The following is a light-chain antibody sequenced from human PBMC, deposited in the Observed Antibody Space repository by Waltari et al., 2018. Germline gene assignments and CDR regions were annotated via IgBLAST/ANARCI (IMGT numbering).Light chain of an antibody. CDR2: GHN. CDR1: SSNIGAGHD. CDR3: PSFDSNVRGGGV. V-gene: IGLV1-40*01. Sequence: QAILTQPTSVSGAPGPGTTIPCTGSSSNIGAGHDVHWYQPFPGTAPKLLIYGHNNRPSGVPDRFSGSKAGTSASLAINGLQAEDEADYYCPSFDSNVRGGGVFGGGTKVTVL. J-gene: IGLJ3*02.